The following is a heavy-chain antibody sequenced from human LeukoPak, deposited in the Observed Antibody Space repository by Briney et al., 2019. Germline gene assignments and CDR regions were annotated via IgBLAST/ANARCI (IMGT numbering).Heavy chain of an antibody. V-gene: IGHV4-4*02. Sequence: SETLSLTCAVSGGSISSSNWWSWVRQPPGKGLEWIGEINHSGSTNHNPSLKSRVTISVDTSKNQFSLKLSSVTAADTAVYYCARGPYSYGFYYYYGMDVWGQGTTVTVSS. J-gene: IGHJ6*02. D-gene: IGHD5-18*01. CDR3: ARGPYSYGFYYYYGMDV. CDR1: GGSISSSNW. CDR2: INHSGST.